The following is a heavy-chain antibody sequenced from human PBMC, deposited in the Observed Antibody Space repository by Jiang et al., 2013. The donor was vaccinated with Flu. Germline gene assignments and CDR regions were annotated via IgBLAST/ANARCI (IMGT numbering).Heavy chain of an antibody. CDR3: ARTLGQQLPHFDC. J-gene: IGHJ4*02. CDR2: IFYSGHT. CDR1: GGSISSSTFY. V-gene: IGHV4-39*07. Sequence: KASETLSLTCTVSGGSISSSTFYWGWIRQPPGKGLEWIGSIFYSGHTFYNPSLENRVTLSTDTSQNHFSSKLASVTAADTAVYYCARTLGQQLPHFDCWGQGTLVAVSS. D-gene: IGHD6-13*01.